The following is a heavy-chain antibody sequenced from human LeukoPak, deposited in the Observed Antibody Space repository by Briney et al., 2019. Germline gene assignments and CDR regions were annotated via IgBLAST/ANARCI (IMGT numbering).Heavy chain of an antibody. D-gene: IGHD7-27*01. J-gene: IGHJ4*02. Sequence: ASVTVSCTASGHTFTSHDINWVRQATGQGLEWMGWMSPNSGDTGYAQKFQGRVTMTSDSSISTAYMELSSLRSEDTAIYYCVRTPPNWGFDYWGQGTLVTVSS. CDR1: GHTFTSHD. V-gene: IGHV1-8*01. CDR2: MSPNSGDT. CDR3: VRTPPNWGFDY.